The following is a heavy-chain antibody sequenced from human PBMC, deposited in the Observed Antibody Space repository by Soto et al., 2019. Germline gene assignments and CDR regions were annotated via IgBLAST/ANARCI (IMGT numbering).Heavy chain of an antibody. J-gene: IGHJ5*02. CDR1: GFTFSSYA. CDR2: ISGSGGST. V-gene: IGHV3-23*01. D-gene: IGHD6-13*01. CDR3: AKSTLETVSVAATA. Sequence: GESLKISCAASGFTFSSYAMSWVRQAPGKGLEWVSAISGSGGSTYYADSVKGRFTISRDNSKNTLYLQMNSLRAEDTAVYYCAKSTLETVSVAATAWGQGTLVTVSS.